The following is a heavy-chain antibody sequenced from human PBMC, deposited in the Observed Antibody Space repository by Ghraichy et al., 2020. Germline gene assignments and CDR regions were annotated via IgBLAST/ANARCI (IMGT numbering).Heavy chain of an antibody. D-gene: IGHD5-24*01. CDR3: AKTRDGYNSPFDC. V-gene: IGHV3-23*01. Sequence: ETLSLTCAASGFTFATYAMSWVRQAPGKGLEWVSSISVTSGSTHYGDSVKGRFTISRDNSKNTLYLQMNSLRVEDTALYYCAKTRDGYNSPFDCWGQGTLVTVSS. CDR1: GFTFATYA. CDR2: ISVTSGST. J-gene: IGHJ4*02.